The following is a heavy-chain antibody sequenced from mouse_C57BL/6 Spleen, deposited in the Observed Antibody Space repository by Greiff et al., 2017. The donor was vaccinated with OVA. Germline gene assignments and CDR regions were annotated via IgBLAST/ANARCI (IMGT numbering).Heavy chain of an antibody. J-gene: IGHJ4*01. V-gene: IGHV1-80*01. CDR2: IYPGDGDT. CDR1: GYAFSSYW. D-gene: IGHD1-1*01. CDR3: ARSGATVVPTRGAMDY. Sequence: QVQLKESGAELVKPGASVKISCKASGYAFSSYWMNWVKQRPGKGLEWIGQIYPGDGDTNYNGKFKGKATLTADKSSSTAYMELSSLTSEDSAVYFCARSGATVVPTRGAMDYWGQGTSVTVSS.